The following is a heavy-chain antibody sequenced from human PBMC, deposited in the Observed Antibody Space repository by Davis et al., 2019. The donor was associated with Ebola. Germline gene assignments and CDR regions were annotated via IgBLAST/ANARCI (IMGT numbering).Heavy chain of an antibody. V-gene: IGHV3-33*03. CDR2: IWYDGSNK. J-gene: IGHJ6*02. CDR3: AKGNSSGWYGYYYYGMDV. D-gene: IGHD6-19*01. CDR1: GFTFSSYG. Sequence: GESLKISCAASGFTFSSYGMHWVRQAPGKGLEWVAVIWYDGSNKYYADSVKGRFTISRDNAKNSLYLQMNSLRAEDTALYYCAKGNSSGWYGYYYYGMDVWGQGTTVTVSS.